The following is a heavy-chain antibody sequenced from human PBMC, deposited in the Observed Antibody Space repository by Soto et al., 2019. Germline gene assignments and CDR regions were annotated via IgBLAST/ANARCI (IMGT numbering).Heavy chain of an antibody. CDR3: ARAAHDCANYVSFGMAV. CDR1: GFTFSSFD. Sequence: VQLVESGGGLVQPGGSLRLSCAASGFTFSSFDMHWVRQVTGKGLEWVAAIGTAGDPYYGGSVRGRFTISRENAKNSMYLQMNRLTAGDTAVYSCARAAHDCANYVSFGMAVWGQGTTVTVSS. CDR2: IGTAGDP. J-gene: IGHJ6*02. V-gene: IGHV3-13*05. D-gene: IGHD4-17*01.